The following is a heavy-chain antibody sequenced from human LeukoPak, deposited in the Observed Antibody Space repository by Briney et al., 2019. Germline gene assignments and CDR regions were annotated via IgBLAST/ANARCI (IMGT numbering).Heavy chain of an antibody. CDR1: GFTFYDYG. Sequence: GGSLRLSCAVSGFTFYDYGMSWVRQAPGKGLEWVWGINWNGGSTGYADSVKGRFTISRDNAKNSLYLQMNSLRAEDTALYHCASLWFGDRKSDYYYYMDVWGKGTTVTVSS. CDR2: INWNGGST. J-gene: IGHJ6*03. V-gene: IGHV3-20*01. D-gene: IGHD3-10*01. CDR3: ASLWFGDRKSDYYYYMDV.